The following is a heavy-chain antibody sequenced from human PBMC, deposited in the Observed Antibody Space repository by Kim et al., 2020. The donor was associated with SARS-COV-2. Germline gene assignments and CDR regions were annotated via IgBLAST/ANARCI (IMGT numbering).Heavy chain of an antibody. CDR2: INHSGST. J-gene: IGHJ4*02. Sequence: SETLCLTCAVYGGSFSGYYWSWIRQPPGKGLEWIGEINHSGSTNYNPSLKSRVTISVDTSKNQFSLKLSSVTAADTAVYYCARERSAIAAAGDYWGQGTL. V-gene: IGHV4-34*01. CDR3: ARERSAIAAAGDY. CDR1: GGSFSGYY. D-gene: IGHD6-13*01.